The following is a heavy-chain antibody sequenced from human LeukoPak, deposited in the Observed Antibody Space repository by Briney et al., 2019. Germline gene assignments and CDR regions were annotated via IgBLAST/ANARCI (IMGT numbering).Heavy chain of an antibody. CDR2: INHSEST. J-gene: IGHJ4*02. V-gene: IGHV4-34*01. Sequence: SETLSLTCAVYGGSFSGYYWSWIRQPPGKGLEWIGEINHSESTNYNPSLKSRVTISVDTSKNQFSLKLSSVTAADTAVYYCARRRYSYGYSEGYWGQGTLVTVSS. CDR3: ARRRYSYGYSEGY. CDR1: GGSFSGYY. D-gene: IGHD5-18*01.